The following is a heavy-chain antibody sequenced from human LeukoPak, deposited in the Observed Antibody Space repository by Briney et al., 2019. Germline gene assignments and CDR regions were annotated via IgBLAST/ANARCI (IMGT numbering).Heavy chain of an antibody. Sequence: ASVKVSCKPSGYTFTIYGVSWVRQAPGQWREWMGWIIAYNGNKNYEKKLKGRVTMTKETSKRTAYMELRSMRSDDTAVYYCAREGSGTHAFDIWGQGTMVTVSS. J-gene: IGHJ3*02. V-gene: IGHV1-18*01. CDR3: AREGSGTHAFDI. D-gene: IGHD5-12*01. CDR2: IIAYNGNK. CDR1: GYTFTIYG.